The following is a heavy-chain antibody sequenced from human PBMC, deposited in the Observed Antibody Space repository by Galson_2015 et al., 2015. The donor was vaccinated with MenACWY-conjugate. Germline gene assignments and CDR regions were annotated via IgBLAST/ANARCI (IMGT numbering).Heavy chain of an antibody. CDR1: GASISSHH. CDR2: IRDTGSL. D-gene: IGHD7-27*01. V-gene: IGHV4-59*08. Sequence: ETLSLTCTVSGASISSHHWSWFRQPPGKGLEWIAYIRDTGSLKDNPSLKSRVTMSADKSNNQFSLRLISVTAADTAVYYCARLPTWGSSFGYYDYWGQGIVVAVSS. CDR3: ARLPTWGSSFGYYDY. J-gene: IGHJ4*02.